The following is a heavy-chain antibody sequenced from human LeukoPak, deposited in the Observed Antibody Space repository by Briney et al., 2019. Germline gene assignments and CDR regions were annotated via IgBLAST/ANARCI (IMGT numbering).Heavy chain of an antibody. CDR2: IYTSGNT. CDR3: ARGALFGMGIHFDY. J-gene: IGHJ4*02. V-gene: IGHV4-4*07. D-gene: IGHD3-3*01. Sequence: PSETLSLTCTVSGGSISSYYWSWIRQPAGKGLEWIGRIYTSGNTIHNPSLKSRVTMSEDTSKNQFSLKVTSVTAADTAVYYCARGALFGMGIHFDYWGQGTLVIVSS. CDR1: GGSISSYY.